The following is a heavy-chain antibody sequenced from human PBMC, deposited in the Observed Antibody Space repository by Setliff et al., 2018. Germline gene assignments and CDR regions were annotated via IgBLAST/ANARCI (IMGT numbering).Heavy chain of an antibody. D-gene: IGHD3-22*01. CDR3: ARSSDSGYYHQRDAFDI. V-gene: IGHV1-18*04. CDR1: GYTFNSHG. J-gene: IGHJ3*02. CDR2: ISTYSENT. Sequence: GASVKVSCKASGYTFNSHGINWLRQAPGRGLEWLGWISTYSENTNYAQTVQDRIRVTTDTSTRTSYMELSGLRSDETAVYFCARSSDSGYYHQRDAFDIWGQGTRVTVSS.